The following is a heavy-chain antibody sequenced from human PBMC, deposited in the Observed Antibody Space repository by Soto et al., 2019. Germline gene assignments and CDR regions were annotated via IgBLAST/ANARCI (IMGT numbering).Heavy chain of an antibody. Sequence: VQLVQSGAEVKKPGESLKISCKGSGYSFTTYWIGWVRQMPGKGLEWMGIIYPDDSDTRYSPSFQGQVTISADKSISTADLQWSSLMASDSAMYYCARRSGRAGYRDSFDIWGQGTMVTVAS. CDR3: ARRSGRAGYRDSFDI. CDR2: IYPDDSDT. J-gene: IGHJ3*02. V-gene: IGHV5-51*01. CDR1: GYSFTTYW. D-gene: IGHD3-10*01.